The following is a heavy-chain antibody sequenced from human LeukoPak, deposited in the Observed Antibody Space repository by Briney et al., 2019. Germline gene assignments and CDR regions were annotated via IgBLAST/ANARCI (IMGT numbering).Heavy chain of an antibody. V-gene: IGHV4-59*12. D-gene: IGHD1-26*01. Sequence: PSETLSLTCTVSGGSISSYYWSWIRQPPGKGLEWIGYIYYSGSTNYNPSLKSRVTISVDTSKNQFSLKLSSVTAADTAVYYCARVGASSGFDYWGQGTLDTVSS. CDR2: IYYSGST. CDR1: GGSISSYY. J-gene: IGHJ4*02. CDR3: ARVGASSGFDY.